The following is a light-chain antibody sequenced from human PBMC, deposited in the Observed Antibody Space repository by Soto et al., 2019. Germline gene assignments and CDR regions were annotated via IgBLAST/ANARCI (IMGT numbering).Light chain of an antibody. J-gene: IGLJ3*02. CDR1: SSDVGYDNY. CDR2: EVS. Sequence: QSALTRPASVSGSPGQSITISCTGTSSDVGYDNYVSWFQQHPGKAPKLMIYEVSRRPSGVSNRFSGSKSANTASLTISGLQAEDEADYYCTSHTASSTWVFGGGTKLTVL. V-gene: IGLV2-14*01. CDR3: TSHTASSTWV.